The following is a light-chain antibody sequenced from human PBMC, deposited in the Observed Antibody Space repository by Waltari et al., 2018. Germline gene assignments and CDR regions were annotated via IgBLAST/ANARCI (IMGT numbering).Light chain of an antibody. CDR1: TGPVTSSHF. Sequence: QPVVTQEPSLTVSPGGTVTLTCSSSTGPVTSSHFPCWFQQRPGQAPRTLISDTMNTYSWTHARCSGSLVEGKAALTLSGAQPDESADYYCLLSYNSAVVCGRGTKLTVL. J-gene: IGLJ2*01. CDR2: DTM. V-gene: IGLV7-46*01. CDR3: LLSYNSAVV.